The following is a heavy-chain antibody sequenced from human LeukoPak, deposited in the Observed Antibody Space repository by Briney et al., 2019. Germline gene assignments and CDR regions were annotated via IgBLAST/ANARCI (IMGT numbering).Heavy chain of an antibody. CDR2: ISSSGSTI. D-gene: IGHD3-22*01. V-gene: IGHV3-48*03. CDR1: GFTFSSYA. J-gene: IGHJ4*02. Sequence: GGSLRLSCAASGFTFSSYAMSWVRQAPGKGLEWVSYISSSGSTIYYADSVKGRLTISRDNAKNSLYLQMNSLRAEDTAVYYCARETEYYDSSGPVFDYWGQGTLVTVSS. CDR3: ARETEYYDSSGPVFDY.